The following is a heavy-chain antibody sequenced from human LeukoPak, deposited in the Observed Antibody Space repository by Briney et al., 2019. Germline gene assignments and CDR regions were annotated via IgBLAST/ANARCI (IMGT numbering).Heavy chain of an antibody. J-gene: IGHJ4*02. Sequence: GGSLRLSRGTSGFTFSNYAMSWVRQAPGKGLEWVSAISGSGSNTYYADSVKGRFTISRDNSKNTLNLQMNSLRAEDTAVYYCAKHYGSNSMADYWGQGTLVTVSS. CDR1: GFTFSNYA. CDR3: AKHYGSNSMADY. D-gene: IGHD4-23*01. V-gene: IGHV3-23*01. CDR2: ISGSGSNT.